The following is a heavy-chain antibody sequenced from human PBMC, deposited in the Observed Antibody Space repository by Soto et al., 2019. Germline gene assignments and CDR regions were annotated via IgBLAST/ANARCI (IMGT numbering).Heavy chain of an antibody. CDR2: MSHSGGT. D-gene: IGHD1-1*01. CDR1: GGFVSSGSYY. CDR3: ARVERGTVTTVVDAFDI. J-gene: IGHJ3*02. Sequence: SETLSLTCAVYGGFVSSGSYYWSWIRQPPGKGLEWIGEMSHSGGTHFNPSLKSRVTISVDTSKNHFSLNISSVTAAATALYYCARVERGTVTTVVDAFDIWGPGTMVTVSS. V-gene: IGHV4-61*03.